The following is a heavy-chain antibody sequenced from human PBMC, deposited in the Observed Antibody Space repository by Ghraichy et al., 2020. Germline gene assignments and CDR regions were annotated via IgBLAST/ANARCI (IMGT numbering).Heavy chain of an antibody. J-gene: IGHJ1*01. V-gene: IGHV3-23*01. CDR2: ITDNGGTT. CDR3: AKFARDWPNEYLQH. Sequence: RSLRLSCAASGFTFRTYAMSWVRQAPGKGLEWVSAITDNGGTTYDAESVKGRFTISRDNSKNTLFLQMNSLRGEDTAVYYCAKFARDWPNEYLQHWGQGALVTVSS. CDR1: GFTFRTYA. D-gene: IGHD3/OR15-3a*01.